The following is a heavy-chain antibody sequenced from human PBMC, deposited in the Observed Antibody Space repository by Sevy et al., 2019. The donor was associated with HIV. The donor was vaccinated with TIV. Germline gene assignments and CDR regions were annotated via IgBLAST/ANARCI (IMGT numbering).Heavy chain of an antibody. Sequence: GGSLRLSCAASGFTVSSNHMSWVRQAPGKGLEWVSVIYSGGSTNYADSVKGRLTISRDNSKNTLYLQMNSLRAEETAEYYCARGPRTYCTNGVCANDVFDIWGQGTLVTVSS. CDR3: ARGPRTYCTNGVCANDVFDI. CDR1: GFTVSSNH. CDR2: IYSGGST. J-gene: IGHJ3*02. D-gene: IGHD2-8*01. V-gene: IGHV3-53*01.